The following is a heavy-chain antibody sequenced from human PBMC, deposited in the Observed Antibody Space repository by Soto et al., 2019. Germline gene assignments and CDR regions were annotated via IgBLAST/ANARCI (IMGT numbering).Heavy chain of an antibody. D-gene: IGHD4-17*01. J-gene: IGHJ4*02. CDR2: MNPNSGNT. V-gene: IGHV1-8*01. Sequence: RASVKVSRKASGYTFTSYDINWVRQATGQGLEWMGWMNPNSGNTGYAQKFQGRVTMTRNTSISTAYMELSSLRSEDTAVYYCARRNRRMTTLDYWGQGTLVTVSS. CDR1: GYTFTSYD. CDR3: ARRNRRMTTLDY.